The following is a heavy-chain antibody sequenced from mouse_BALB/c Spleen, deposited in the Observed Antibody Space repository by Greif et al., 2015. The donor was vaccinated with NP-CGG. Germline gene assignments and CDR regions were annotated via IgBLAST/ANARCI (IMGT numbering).Heavy chain of an antibody. D-gene: IGHD2-10*02. CDR3: ARRYGSFAY. V-gene: IGHV5-12-1*01. Sequence: DVMLVESGGGLVKPGGSLKLSCAASGFAFSSYDMSWVRQTPEKRLEWVAYISSGGGSTYYPDTVKGRFTISRDNAKNTRYLQMSSLKSEDTAMYYCARRYGSFAYWGQGTLVTVSA. CDR2: ISSGGGST. CDR1: GFAFSSYD. J-gene: IGHJ3*01.